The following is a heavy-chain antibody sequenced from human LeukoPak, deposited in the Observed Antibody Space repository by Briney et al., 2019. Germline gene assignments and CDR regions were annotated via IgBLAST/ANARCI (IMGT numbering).Heavy chain of an antibody. CDR3: ARVAGTEVDY. CDR1: GFTFSSYS. Sequence: KPGGSLRLSCTASGFTFSSYSMNWVRQAPGKGLEWVSSISSSSSYIYYADSVKGRFTISRDNAKNSLYLQMNSLRAEDTAVYYCARVAGTEVDYWGQGNLVTVSS. J-gene: IGHJ4*02. CDR2: ISSSSSYI. D-gene: IGHD6-19*01. V-gene: IGHV3-21*01.